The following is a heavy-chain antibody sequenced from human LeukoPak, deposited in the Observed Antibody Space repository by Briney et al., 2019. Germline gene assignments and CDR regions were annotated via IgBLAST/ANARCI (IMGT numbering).Heavy chain of an antibody. Sequence: GASVKVSCKASNYTFSDYDVTWVRQAPGQGLEWMGWVSKYTGNADYAPKFQGRVSMTTDTSTRTAYMELRSLRPDDTAVYFCAREDDRSFGAYDCWGQGTLVTVS. CDR2: VSKYTGNA. CDR3: AREDDRSFGAYDC. V-gene: IGHV1-18*01. J-gene: IGHJ4*02. D-gene: IGHD4-17*01. CDR1: NYTFSDYD.